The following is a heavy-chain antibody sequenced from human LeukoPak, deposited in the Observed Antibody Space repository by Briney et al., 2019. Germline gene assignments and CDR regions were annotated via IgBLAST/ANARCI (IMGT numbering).Heavy chain of an antibody. J-gene: IGHJ4*02. V-gene: IGHV3-7*01. CDR3: TRDTGCSGGACYSFYDY. CDR1: GFTFSSYW. CDR2: IKEDGSAK. D-gene: IGHD2-21*01. Sequence: GGSLRLSCAASGFTFSSYWMTWVRQAPGQGLEWGANIKEDGSAKYHVDSVKGRFTISRDNAKNSLYLQMNSLRVEDTAVYYCTRDTGCSGGACYSFYDYWGQGTLVTVSS.